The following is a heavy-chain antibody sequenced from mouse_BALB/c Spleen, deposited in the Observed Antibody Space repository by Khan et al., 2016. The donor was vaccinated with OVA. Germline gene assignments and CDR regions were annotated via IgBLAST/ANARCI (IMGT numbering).Heavy chain of an antibody. Sequence: EVQLQESGPSLVKPSQTLSLTCSVTGDSITSGYWNWIRKFPGHKLEYMGYISQSGSTYYNPSLKSRISITRDASKNQYYLQLNSVTTEDTATYYCARWNYRYDGYCDFWGQGTTLTVSS. V-gene: IGHV3-8*02. CDR2: ISQSGST. CDR1: GDSITSGY. J-gene: IGHJ2*01. D-gene: IGHD2-14*01. CDR3: ARWNYRYDGYCDF.